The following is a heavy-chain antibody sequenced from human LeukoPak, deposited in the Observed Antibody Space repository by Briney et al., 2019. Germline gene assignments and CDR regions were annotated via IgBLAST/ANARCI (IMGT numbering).Heavy chain of an antibody. CDR2: INSDGSST. J-gene: IGHJ4*02. CDR1: GFTFSSYW. CDR3: AKDLHYGSADY. D-gene: IGHD3-10*01. V-gene: IGHV3-74*01. Sequence: GGSLRLSCAASGFTFSSYWMHWVRQAPGKGLVWVSRINSDGSSTNYADSVKGRFTISRDNAKNTLYLQMNSLRAEDTAVYYCAKDLHYGSADYWGQGTLATVSS.